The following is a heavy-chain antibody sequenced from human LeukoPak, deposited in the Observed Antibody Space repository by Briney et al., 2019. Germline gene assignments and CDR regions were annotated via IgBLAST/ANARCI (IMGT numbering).Heavy chain of an antibody. CDR3: ARHGGYSSGWSNFDY. CDR1: GGTISSYY. CDR2: IYYSGST. Sequence: SETLSLTCTVSGGTISSYYWSWIRQPPGKGLEWIGYIYYSGSTNYNPSLKSRVSILVDTSKNQFSLKLSSVTAADTGVYYCARHGGYSSGWSNFDYWGQGTLVTVSS. V-gene: IGHV4-59*08. J-gene: IGHJ4*02. D-gene: IGHD6-19*01.